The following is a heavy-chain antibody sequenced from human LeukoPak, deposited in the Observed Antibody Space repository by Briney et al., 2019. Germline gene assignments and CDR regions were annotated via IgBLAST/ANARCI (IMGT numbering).Heavy chain of an antibody. D-gene: IGHD3-9*01. J-gene: IGHJ3*02. V-gene: IGHV4-38-2*02. Sequence: SETLSLTCTVSGYSISSGYYWGWIRQPPGKGLEWIGSIYHSGSTYYNPPLKSRVTISVDMSKNQFSLKLSSVTAADTAVYFCARDRIDWSTSDAFDIWGQGTMVTVSS. CDR1: GYSISSGYY. CDR3: ARDRIDWSTSDAFDI. CDR2: IYHSGST.